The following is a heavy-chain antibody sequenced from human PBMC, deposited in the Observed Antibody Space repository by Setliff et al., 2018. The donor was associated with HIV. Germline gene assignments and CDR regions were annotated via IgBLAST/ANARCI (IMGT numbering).Heavy chain of an antibody. CDR2: IYHSGST. Sequence: PSENLSLTCAVSGGSISSSNWWSWVRQPPGKGLEWIGEIYHSGSTNYNPSLKSRVTISVDKSTNQFSLKLISVTAADTAVYYCARDRPYSVYPDWGQGTLVTVSS. CDR1: GGSISSSNW. D-gene: IGHD5-12*01. V-gene: IGHV4-4*02. J-gene: IGHJ4*02. CDR3: ARDRPYSVYPD.